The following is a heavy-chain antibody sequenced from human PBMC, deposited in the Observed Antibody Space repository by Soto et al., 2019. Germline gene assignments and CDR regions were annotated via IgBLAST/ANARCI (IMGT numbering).Heavy chain of an antibody. CDR2: IKLDGREK. CDR1: GFIFSRYW. J-gene: IGHJ6*02. CDR3: ARDWDCHSTSCFFPPHV. Sequence: VGSLRLSCSASGFIFSRYWMAWVRQAPGKGLEWVATIKLDGREKTYLDSVQGRFTVSRSDAKNLLFVQTHSQRGEVSAVYFCARDWDCHSTSCFFPPHVWGQGTTVTVS. V-gene: IGHV3-7*01. D-gene: IGHD4-4*01.